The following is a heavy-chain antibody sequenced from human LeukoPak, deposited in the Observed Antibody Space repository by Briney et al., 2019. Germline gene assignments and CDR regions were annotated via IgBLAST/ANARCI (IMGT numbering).Heavy chain of an antibody. D-gene: IGHD5-12*01. CDR1: GGAFSGRRDY. CDR2: IYYSGST. CDR3: ARRPSGYDAANFDY. J-gene: IGHJ4*02. Sequence: SETLSLTCSVSGGAFSGRRDYWGWIRQPPGKGLEWVASIYYSGSTYYNPSLKSRVTISVDTSKNQFSLKLSSVTAADTAVYYCARRPSGYDAANFDYWGQGTLVTVSS. V-gene: IGHV4-39*01.